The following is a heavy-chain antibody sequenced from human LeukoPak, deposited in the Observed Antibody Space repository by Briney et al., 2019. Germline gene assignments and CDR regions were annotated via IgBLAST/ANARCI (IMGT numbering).Heavy chain of an antibody. CDR3: ARGPGSSWEFDY. V-gene: IGHV4-39*07. CDR1: GGSISSSSYY. Sequence: SETLSLTCTVSGGSISSSSYYWGWIRQPPGKGLEWIGEINHSGSTNYNPSLKSRVTISVDTSKNQFSLKLNSVTAADTAVYYCARGPGSSWEFDYWGQGTLVTVSS. J-gene: IGHJ4*02. D-gene: IGHD6-13*01. CDR2: INHSGST.